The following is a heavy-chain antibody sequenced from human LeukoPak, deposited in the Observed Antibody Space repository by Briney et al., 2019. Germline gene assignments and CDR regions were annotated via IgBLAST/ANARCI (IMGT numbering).Heavy chain of an antibody. CDR3: ANTIYDILTGYPYYYYGMDV. CDR1: GGTFSSYA. Sequence: SVKVSCKASGGTFSSYAISWVRQAPGQGLEWMGGIIPIFGTANYAQKFQGRVTITADKSTSTAYMELSSLRSEDTAVYYCANTIYDILTGYPYYYYGMDVWGKGPRSPSPQ. V-gene: IGHV1-69*06. CDR2: IIPIFGTA. J-gene: IGHJ6*01. D-gene: IGHD3-9*01.